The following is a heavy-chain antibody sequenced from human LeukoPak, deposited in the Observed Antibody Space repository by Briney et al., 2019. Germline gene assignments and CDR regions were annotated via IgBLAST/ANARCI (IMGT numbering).Heavy chain of an antibody. V-gene: IGHV1-3*01. D-gene: IGHD6-13*01. J-gene: IGHJ4*02. CDR3: ARDPIGSSWPYYFDY. CDR2: INAGNGNT. Sequence: GASVKVSFTASGYTFTSYAMHWVRQAPGQRLEWMGWINAGNGNTKYSQKFQGRVTITRDTSASTAYMELSSLRSEDTAVYYCARDPIGSSWPYYFDYWGQGTLVTVSS. CDR1: GYTFTSYA.